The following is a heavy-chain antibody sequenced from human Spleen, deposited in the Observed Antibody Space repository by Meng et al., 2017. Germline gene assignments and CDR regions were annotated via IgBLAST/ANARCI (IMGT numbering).Heavy chain of an antibody. Sequence: ASVKVSCKASGYTFTGYYMHWVRQAPGQGLEWMGWINPNSGGTNYAQKFQGRVTMTRDTSISTAYMELSRLRSDDTAVYYCARVVGATSLGDYWGQGTLVTVSS. D-gene: IGHD1-26*01. CDR1: GYTFTGYY. CDR2: INPNSGGT. V-gene: IGHV1-2*02. CDR3: ARVVGATSLGDY. J-gene: IGHJ4*02.